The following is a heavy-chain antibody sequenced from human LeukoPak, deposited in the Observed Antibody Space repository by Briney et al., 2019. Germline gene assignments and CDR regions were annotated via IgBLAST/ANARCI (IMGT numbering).Heavy chain of an antibody. CDR3: AGQAHMTADAFDI. CDR2: IYTSGST. V-gene: IGHV4-61*02. Sequence: PSQTLSLTCTVSGGSIISGSYYWSWIRQPGGKGLEWIGRIYTSGSTNYNPSLKSRVTISVDTSKNQFSLKLSSVTAADTAVYYCAGQAHMTADAFDIWGQGTMVTVSS. CDR1: GGSIISGSYY. J-gene: IGHJ3*02.